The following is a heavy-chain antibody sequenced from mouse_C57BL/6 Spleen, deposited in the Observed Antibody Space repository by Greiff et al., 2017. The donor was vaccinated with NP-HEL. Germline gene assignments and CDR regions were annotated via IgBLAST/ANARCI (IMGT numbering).Heavy chain of an antibody. J-gene: IGHJ2*01. CDR3: ARVGDYLDY. V-gene: IGHV5-16*01. CDR2: INYDGSST. Sequence: EVNVVESEGGLVQPGSSMKLSCTASGFTFSDYYMAWVRQVPEKGLEWVANINYDGSSTYYLDSLKSRFIISRDNAKNILYLQMSSLKSEDTATYYCARVGDYLDYWGQGTTLTVSS. CDR1: GFTFSDYY.